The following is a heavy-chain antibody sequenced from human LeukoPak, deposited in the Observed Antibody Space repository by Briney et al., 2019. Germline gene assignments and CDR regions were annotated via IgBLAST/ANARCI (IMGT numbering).Heavy chain of an antibody. J-gene: IGHJ4*02. CDR1: GYTFSGYY. D-gene: IGHD6-6*01. V-gene: IGHV1-2*02. Sequence: ASVKVSCKASGYTFSGYYMFWVRQAPGQGLEWMGRINLNSGDTNYAQKLQGRVTLTRDTSITTAYMELRGLISDDTAVYYCARGHSTSSSFDYWGQGTLVTVSS. CDR3: ARGHSTSSSFDY. CDR2: INLNSGDT.